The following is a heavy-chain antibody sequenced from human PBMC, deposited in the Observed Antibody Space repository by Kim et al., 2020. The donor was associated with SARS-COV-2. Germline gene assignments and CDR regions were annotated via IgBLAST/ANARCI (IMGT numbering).Heavy chain of an antibody. J-gene: IGHJ6*02. V-gene: IGHV7-4-1*02. CDR1: ENTFTTYT. Sequence: ASVKVSCKASENTFTTYTMNWVRQAPGRGLEWMGWINTKTKNPTYAQGFTGRFVFSLDTSVSTAHLQINGLKAEDTAVYYCARSEVDYYDGIEYDWRYYHYGMDVWGQGTTVTVSS. CDR3: ARSEVDYYDGIEYDWRYYHYGMDV. D-gene: IGHD3-22*01. CDR2: INTKTKNP.